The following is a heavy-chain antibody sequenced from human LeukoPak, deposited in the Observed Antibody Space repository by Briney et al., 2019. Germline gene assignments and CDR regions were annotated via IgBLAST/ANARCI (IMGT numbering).Heavy chain of an antibody. D-gene: IGHD6-19*01. CDR3: TRDRAVAGWYGEFDY. CDR1: GFTFSSYA. CDR2: IRSKAYGGTT. Sequence: PGGSLRLSCAASGFTFSSYAMSWVRQAPGKGLEWVGFIRSKAYGGTTEYAASVKGRFTISRDDSKSIAYLQMNSLKTEDTAAYYCTRDRAVAGWYGEFDYWGQGTLVTVSS. J-gene: IGHJ4*02. V-gene: IGHV3-49*04.